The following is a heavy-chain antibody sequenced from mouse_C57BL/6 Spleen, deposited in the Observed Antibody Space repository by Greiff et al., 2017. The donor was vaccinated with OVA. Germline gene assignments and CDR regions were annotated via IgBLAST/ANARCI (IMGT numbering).Heavy chain of an antibody. D-gene: IGHD1-1*01. CDR1: GYTFTDYN. J-gene: IGHJ2*01. V-gene: IGHV1-22*01. Sequence: EVQLQQSGPELVKPGASVKMSCKASGYTFTDYNMNWVKQSHGKSLEWIGYINPNNGGTSYNQKFKGKATLTVNKSSSTAYMELRSLTSEDSAVYYCARCCGSSYEEVVYFDYWGQGTTLTVAS. CDR2: INPNNGGT. CDR3: ARCCGSSYEEVVYFDY.